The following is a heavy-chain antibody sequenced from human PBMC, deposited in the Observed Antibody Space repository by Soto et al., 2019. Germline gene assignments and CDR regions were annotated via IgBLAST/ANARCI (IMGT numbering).Heavy chain of an antibody. J-gene: IGHJ6*02. Sequence: LRLSCVASGFKFDDYAIHWVRQVAGKGLEWVPGINWNGDIIAYADSVKGRSTISRDNAKNYVSLQINSLRPEDTALYYCARDRIGRFYAIDVWGQGTTVTVSS. V-gene: IGHV3-9*01. CDR2: INWNGDII. D-gene: IGHD2-21*01. CDR1: GFKFDDYA. CDR3: ARDRIGRFYAIDV.